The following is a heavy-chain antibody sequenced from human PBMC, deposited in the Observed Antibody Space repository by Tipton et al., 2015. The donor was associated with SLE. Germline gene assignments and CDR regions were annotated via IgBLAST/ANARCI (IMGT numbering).Heavy chain of an antibody. Sequence: TLSLTCTVSGGSISSSSYYWGWIRQPPGKGLEWIGSIYYSGSTYYNPSLKSRVTISVDTSKNQFSLNLSSVTAADTAVYYCARDHLATKRLFMTMVTHSFDLWGRGTLVTVSS. CDR1: GGSISSSSYY. J-gene: IGHJ2*01. V-gene: IGHV4-39*07. D-gene: IGHD4-17*01. CDR3: ARDHLATKRLFMTMVTHSFDL. CDR2: IYYSGST.